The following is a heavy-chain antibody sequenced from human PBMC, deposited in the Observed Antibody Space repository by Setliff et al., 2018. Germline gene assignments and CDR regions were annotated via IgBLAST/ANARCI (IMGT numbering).Heavy chain of an antibody. CDR2: IYYGGAT. CDR1: GGSITSGSNY. CDR3: ARYRNYFDSSGQTQYYFDY. D-gene: IGHD3-22*01. J-gene: IGHJ4*02. Sequence: SETLSLTCTVSGGSITSGSNYWSWIRQPAGGGLEWMGFIYYGGATTYNPSLKSRVTISVDTSKNQFSLNLNSVTAADTAVYYCARYRNYFDSSGQTQYYFDYWGQGTLVTVSS. V-gene: IGHV4-61*10.